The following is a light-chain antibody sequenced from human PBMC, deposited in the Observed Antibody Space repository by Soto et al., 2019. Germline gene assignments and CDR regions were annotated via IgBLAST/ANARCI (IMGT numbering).Light chain of an antibody. CDR1: QSVSSSY. V-gene: IGKV3D-20*02. Sequence: EVVLTQSPGTLSLSTGERATLSCRPSQSVSSSYLAWYQQKPGQAPRLLIYDASNRATGIPARFSGSGSGTDFTLTISSLEPEHFAVYYCQQRRNWPITFGQGTRLEIK. J-gene: IGKJ5*01. CDR2: DAS. CDR3: QQRRNWPIT.